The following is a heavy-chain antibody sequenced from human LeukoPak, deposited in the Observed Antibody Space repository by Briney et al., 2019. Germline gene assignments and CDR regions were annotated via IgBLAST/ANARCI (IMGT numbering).Heavy chain of an antibody. Sequence: GGSLRLSCAASGFTLSSYGMHWVRQAPGKGLEWVAVIWYDGSNKYYADSVKGRFTISRDNSKNTLYLQMNSLRAEDTAVYYCASTYSGYDSNFDYWGQGTLVTVSS. J-gene: IGHJ4*02. D-gene: IGHD5-12*01. CDR3: ASTYSGYDSNFDY. CDR2: IWYDGSNK. V-gene: IGHV3-33*01. CDR1: GFTLSSYG.